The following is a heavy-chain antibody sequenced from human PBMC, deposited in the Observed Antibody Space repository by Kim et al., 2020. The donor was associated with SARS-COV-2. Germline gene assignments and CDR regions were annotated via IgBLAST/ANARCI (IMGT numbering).Heavy chain of an antibody. CDR3: ARQGHPPVGDY. Sequence: SETLSLTCTVSGGSISSSSYYWGWIRQPPGKGLEWIGSIYYSGSTYYNPSLKSRVTISVDTSKNQFSLKLSSVTTADTAVYYCARQGHPPVGDYWGQGTL. CDR1: GGSISSSSYY. D-gene: IGHD1-26*01. J-gene: IGHJ4*02. CDR2: IYYSGST. V-gene: IGHV4-39*01.